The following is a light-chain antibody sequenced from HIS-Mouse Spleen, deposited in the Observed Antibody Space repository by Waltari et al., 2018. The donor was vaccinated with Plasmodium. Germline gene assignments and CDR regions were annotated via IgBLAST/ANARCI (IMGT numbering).Light chain of an antibody. Sequence: DIQMTQSPSTLSAPVGDRVTTTCRASQSIISRLAWYQQKPGKAPKLLIYKASSLESGVPSRFSGSGSGTEFTLTISSLQPDDFATYYCQQYNSYSWTFGQGTKVEIK. CDR2: KAS. V-gene: IGKV1-5*03. CDR3: QQYNSYSWT. J-gene: IGKJ1*01. CDR1: QSIISR.